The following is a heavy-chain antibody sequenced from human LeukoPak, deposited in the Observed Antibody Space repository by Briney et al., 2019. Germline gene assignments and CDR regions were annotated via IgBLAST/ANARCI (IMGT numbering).Heavy chain of an antibody. CDR3: ARGLNCSGGSCYRYGWFDP. V-gene: IGHV4-39*07. CDR1: GGSISSSSYY. Sequence: PSETLSLTCTVSGGSISSSSYYWGWIRQPPGKGLEWIGSIYYSGSTYYNPSLKSRVTISVDTSKNQFSLKLSSVTAADTAVYYCARGLNCSGGSCYRYGWFDPWGQGTLVTVSS. D-gene: IGHD2-15*01. J-gene: IGHJ5*02. CDR2: IYYSGST.